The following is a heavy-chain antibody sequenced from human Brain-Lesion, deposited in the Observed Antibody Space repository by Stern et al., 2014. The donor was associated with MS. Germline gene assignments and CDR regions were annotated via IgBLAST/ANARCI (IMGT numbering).Heavy chain of an antibody. Sequence: EVQLVESGAEVKKPGESLKISCKGSGDRFTSNWIGWGRQMPGKGLELMGIIWPGDSDTRYSPSFQGQVTISADKSISTAYLQWSSLQASDTAMYYCARRGDSSSSGFDYWGQGTLVIVSS. CDR2: IWPGDSDT. CDR1: GDRFTSNW. CDR3: ARRGDSSSSGFDY. D-gene: IGHD6-6*01. J-gene: IGHJ4*02. V-gene: IGHV5-51*01.